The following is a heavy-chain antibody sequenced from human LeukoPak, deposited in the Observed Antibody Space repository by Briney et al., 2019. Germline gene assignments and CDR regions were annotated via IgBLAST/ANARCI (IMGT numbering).Heavy chain of an antibody. CDR1: GGSFSGYY. D-gene: IGHD3/OR15-3a*01. J-gene: IGHJ6*04. Sequence: SETLSLTCAVYGGSFSGYYWSWIRQPPGKGLEWIGEVNHSGSTNYNPSLKSRVTISVDTSKTQFSLKLSSVTAADTVVYYCARARDWSYYYYYYGMDVWGKGTTVTVSS. CDR2: VNHSGST. V-gene: IGHV4-34*01. CDR3: ARARDWSYYYYYYGMDV.